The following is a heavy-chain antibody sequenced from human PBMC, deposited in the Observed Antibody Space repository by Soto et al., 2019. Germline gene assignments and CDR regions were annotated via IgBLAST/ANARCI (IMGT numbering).Heavy chain of an antibody. V-gene: IGHV3-72*01. CDR2: IRNRVMTYTT. D-gene: IGHD3-3*01. CDR1: GFTFSDYY. Sequence: EVQLVESGGGLVQPEGSLRLSCVASGFTFSDYYMDWVRQTPGKALEWVGRIRNRVMTYTTAYAASVKGRFTVSRNDSRDSLYLQLDSMKTEDTAMYYWRRVVRLTTPYYAGYWGEGTLVTVSS. CDR3: RRVVRLTTPYYAGY. J-gene: IGHJ4*02.